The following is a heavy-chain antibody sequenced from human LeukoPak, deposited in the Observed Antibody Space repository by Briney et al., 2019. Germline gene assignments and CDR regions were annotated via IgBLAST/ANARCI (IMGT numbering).Heavy chain of an antibody. Sequence: ASVKVSCKASGYTFTSYGISWVRQAPGQGLEWMGWISAYNGNTNYAQKLQGRVTITRDTSASTAYMELSSLRSEDTAVYYCARMSRYGSYADYWGQGTLVTVSS. D-gene: IGHD1-26*01. CDR3: ARMSRYGSYADY. CDR2: ISAYNGNT. CDR1: GYTFTSYG. J-gene: IGHJ4*02. V-gene: IGHV1-18*01.